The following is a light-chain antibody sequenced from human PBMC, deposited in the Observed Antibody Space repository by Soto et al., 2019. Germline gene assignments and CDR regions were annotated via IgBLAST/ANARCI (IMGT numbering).Light chain of an antibody. CDR2: KAS. J-gene: IGKJ2*01. V-gene: IGKV1-5*03. Sequence: DVEMTQSPSTLPTSIGDRVTINCRASQNVSNWLAWYQQKPGKAPKLLIYKASRLESGVPSRFGAGGSGTDLTLTINSLQSDDFATYFYKQYSKESTFGQGTKLEIK. CDR1: QNVSNW. CDR3: KQYSKEST.